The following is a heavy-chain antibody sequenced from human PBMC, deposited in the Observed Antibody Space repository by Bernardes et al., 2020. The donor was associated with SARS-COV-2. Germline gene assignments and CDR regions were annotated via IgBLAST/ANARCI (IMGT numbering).Heavy chain of an antibody. J-gene: IGHJ6*02. CDR2: VYHSGST. Sequence: SETLPPTCSVAGGSIRGSTYYWDWSRQSPGKGLEWIGSVYHSGSTYYNPSLMSRVTISVDTSQNQFSLRLTSVTATDTAVYSCARRQAPPHYGLDVWGQGTMVTVSS. CDR1: GGSIRGSTYY. V-gene: IGHV4-39*01. CDR3: ARRQAPPHYGLDV.